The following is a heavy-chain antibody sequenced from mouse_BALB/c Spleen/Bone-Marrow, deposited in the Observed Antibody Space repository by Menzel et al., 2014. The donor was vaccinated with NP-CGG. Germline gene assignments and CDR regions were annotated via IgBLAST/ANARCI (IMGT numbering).Heavy chain of an antibody. J-gene: IGHJ4*01. D-gene: IGHD2-12*01. Sequence: EVHLVESGGGLVQPGGSLKLSCAPSGFTFSDYYMYWVRPTPEKRLEWVAYISNGGGSTYYPDTVKGRFTISRDNAKNTLYLQMSRLKSEDTAMYYCARNAFYRGYAMDYWGQGTSVTVSS. CDR3: ARNAFYRGYAMDY. CDR2: ISNGGGST. CDR1: GFTFSDYY. V-gene: IGHV5-12*01.